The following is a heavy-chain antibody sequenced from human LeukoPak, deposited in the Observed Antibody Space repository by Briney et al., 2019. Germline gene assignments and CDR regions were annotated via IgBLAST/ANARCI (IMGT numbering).Heavy chain of an antibody. CDR2: ISSSGSTI. CDR3: ARRGSYDAFDI. Sequence: GGSLRLSCAASGFTFSSYEMNWVRQAPGKGLEWVSYISSSGSTIYYADSVKGRFTISRDNAKNSLYLQMNSLRAEDTAVYYCARRGSYDAFDIWGQGTMVTVPS. CDR1: GFTFSSYE. D-gene: IGHD1-26*01. J-gene: IGHJ3*02. V-gene: IGHV3-48*03.